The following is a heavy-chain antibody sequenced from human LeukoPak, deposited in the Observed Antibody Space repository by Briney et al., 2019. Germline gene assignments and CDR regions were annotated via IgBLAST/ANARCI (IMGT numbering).Heavy chain of an antibody. Sequence: GGSLRLSCAASGFTFSSYWMSWVRQAPGKGLEGVANIKQDGSEKYYVDSVKGRFTISRDNAKNSLYLQMNSLSAEDTAVYYCARDLLKGFCSGTNCYASPDYWGQGTLVTVSS. CDR3: ARDLLKGFCSGTNCYASPDY. CDR2: IKQDGSEK. CDR1: GFTFSSYW. D-gene: IGHD2-2*01. J-gene: IGHJ4*02. V-gene: IGHV3-7*01.